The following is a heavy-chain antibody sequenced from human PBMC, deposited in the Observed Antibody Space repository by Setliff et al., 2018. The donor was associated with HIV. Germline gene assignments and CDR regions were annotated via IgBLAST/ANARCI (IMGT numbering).Heavy chain of an antibody. CDR3: ARDAYHDSLTGPTPGAFDI. V-gene: IGHV1-69*13. J-gene: IGHJ3*02. Sequence: SVKVSCKASGGTFSSYAISWVRQAPGQGLEWMGGIIPIFGTANYAQKFQGRVTITADESTSTAYMELSSLRSEDTAVYYCARDAYHDSLTGPTPGAFDIWGQGTMVTVSS. CDR1: GGTFSSYA. CDR2: IIPIFGTA. D-gene: IGHD3-9*01.